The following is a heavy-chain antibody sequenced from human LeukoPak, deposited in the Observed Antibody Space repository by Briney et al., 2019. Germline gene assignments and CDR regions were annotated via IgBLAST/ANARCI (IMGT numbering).Heavy chain of an antibody. J-gene: IGHJ4*02. D-gene: IGHD4-17*01. CDR1: GFTFSSNY. V-gene: IGHV3-53*01. CDR2: IYSGGST. Sequence: PGGSLRLSCAASGFTFSSNYMSWVRQAPGKGLEWVSVIYSGGSTYYADSVKGRFTISRDNSKTTLYLQMNSLRAEDTAVYYCAVADYGAKSFDYWGQGTLVTVSS. CDR3: AVADYGAKSFDY.